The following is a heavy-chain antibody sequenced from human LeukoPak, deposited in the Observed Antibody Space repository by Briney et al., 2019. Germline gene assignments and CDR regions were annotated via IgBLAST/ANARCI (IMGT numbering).Heavy chain of an antibody. Sequence: KPSETLSLTCTVSGGSISSSSYYWGWIRQPPGKGLEWIGSIYYSGSTNYNPSLKSRLTISLDTSKNQFSLKLSSVTAADTAVYYCARVSGITMIVVVPDDAFDIWGQGTMVTVSS. CDR1: GGSISSSSYY. CDR2: IYYSGST. J-gene: IGHJ3*02. D-gene: IGHD3-22*01. CDR3: ARVSGITMIVVVPDDAFDI. V-gene: IGHV4-39*07.